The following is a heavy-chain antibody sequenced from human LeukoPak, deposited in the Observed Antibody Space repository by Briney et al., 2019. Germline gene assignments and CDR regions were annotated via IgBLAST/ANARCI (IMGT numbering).Heavy chain of an antibody. D-gene: IGHD4-23*01. V-gene: IGHV1-46*01. Sequence: ASVKVSCMSSGYTFTNFYMHWVRQAPGQGLEGMGLINPSSSSTWFAEKFQGRMILTRDMSTTTDYMELSSLRSEDTAVYFCARDNSIDDRGWWFDPWGQGPLVTVSS. J-gene: IGHJ5*02. CDR1: GYTFTNFY. CDR2: INPSSSST. CDR3: ARDNSIDDRGWWFDP.